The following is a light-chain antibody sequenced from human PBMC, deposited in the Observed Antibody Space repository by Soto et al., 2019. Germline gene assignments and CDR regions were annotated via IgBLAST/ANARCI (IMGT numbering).Light chain of an antibody. V-gene: IGKV3D-20*02. J-gene: IGKJ5*01. CDR1: QSVSSN. CDR3: QQFSDWPIT. CDR2: GAS. Sequence: EIVLTQSPGTLSLSPGERATLSCRASQSVSSNLAWYQQKPGQAPRLLIYGASTRATGIPDRFSGGGSGTDFTLTISRLEPEDFAVYYCQQFSDWPITFGQGTRLEI.